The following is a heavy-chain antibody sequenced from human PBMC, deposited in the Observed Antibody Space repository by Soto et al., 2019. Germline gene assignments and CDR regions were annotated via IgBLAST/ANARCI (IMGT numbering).Heavy chain of an antibody. Sequence: SETLSLTCTVSGGSISSYYWSWIRQPPGKGLEWIGYIYYSGSTNYNPSLKSRVTISVDTSKNQFSLKLSSVTAADTAVYYCARARAVAGSSYYGMDVWGQGTTVTVSS. V-gene: IGHV4-59*01. CDR2: IYYSGST. CDR3: ARARAVAGSSYYGMDV. J-gene: IGHJ6*02. CDR1: GGSISSYY. D-gene: IGHD6-19*01.